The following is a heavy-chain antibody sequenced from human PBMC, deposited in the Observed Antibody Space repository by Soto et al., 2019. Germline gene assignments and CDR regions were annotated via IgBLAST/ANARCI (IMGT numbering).Heavy chain of an antibody. CDR1: GGTFSRYG. D-gene: IGHD3-22*01. J-gene: IGHJ6*02. Sequence: QVQLVQSGAEVKKPGSPVKVSCKASGGTFSRYGISWVRQAPGQGLEWMGGIIPIFGTANYAQKFQGRVTIHADESTSTAYMELSSLRSEDTAVYYCARARNDNYYYGMDVWGQGTTVTVSS. V-gene: IGHV1-69*12. CDR2: IIPIFGTA. CDR3: ARARNDNYYYGMDV.